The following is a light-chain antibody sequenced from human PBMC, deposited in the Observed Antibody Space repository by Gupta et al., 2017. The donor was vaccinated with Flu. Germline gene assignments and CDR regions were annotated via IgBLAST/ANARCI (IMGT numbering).Light chain of an antibody. CDR1: SSDVGGSPY. V-gene: IGLV2-14*01. Sequence: QSALTQPASVSGSPGPSITISCTGTSSDVGGSPYVSWYQQHPGKAPKLLIYEVRQRPAGVANRFSGAKSGNTASLTISGRRAEDEADYYCASYTKTNTQVFGGGTKLSVL. CDR2: EVR. J-gene: IGLJ3*02. CDR3: ASYTKTNTQV.